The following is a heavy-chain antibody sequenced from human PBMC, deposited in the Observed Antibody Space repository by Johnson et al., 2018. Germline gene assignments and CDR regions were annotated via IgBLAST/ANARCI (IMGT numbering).Heavy chain of an antibody. Sequence: VQLVESGGGLVQPGGSLRLSCAASGFTFSSYNMNWVRQAPGKGLEWVLYISSGSSTKYYVDSVKGRFIISRDNAKNSLYLQMNSLRAEDTAVYYCSTGGGVTFWGKGTTVTVSS. D-gene: IGHD3-16*01. CDR1: GFTFSSYN. V-gene: IGHV3-48*01. CDR2: ISSGSSTK. J-gene: IGHJ6*04. CDR3: STGGGVTF.